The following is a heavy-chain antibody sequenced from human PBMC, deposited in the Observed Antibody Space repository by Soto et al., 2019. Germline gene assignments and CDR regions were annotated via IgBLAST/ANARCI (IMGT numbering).Heavy chain of an antibody. J-gene: IGHJ4*02. CDR1: GGSISSSGYY. Sequence: QLQLQEAGPGLVKPSETLSLTCSVSGGSISSSGYYWGWIRQPPGKGLEWIGSIYFSGSTYYNPSLTGRGTMSVDTSKSQFSLKVTSVTAADTAVYYCARFQGSSGWYVGVFADHWGQGTLVTVSA. CDR3: ARFQGSSGWYVGVFADH. V-gene: IGHV4-39*01. D-gene: IGHD6-19*01. CDR2: IYFSGST.